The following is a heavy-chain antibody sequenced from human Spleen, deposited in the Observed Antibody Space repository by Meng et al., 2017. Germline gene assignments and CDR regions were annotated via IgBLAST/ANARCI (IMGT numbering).Heavy chain of an antibody. J-gene: IGHJ4*02. CDR1: GGSISSTKG. Sequence: QGQLLESGPGLVKPSGTLSLTCSVSGGSISSTKGWNWVRQTAGKGLEWIGEIYHRGTTNYNPSLKSRVTMSVDESKNQFSLKLTSVTAADTAVYYCASYNSGWPQFDSWGQGTLVTVSS. D-gene: IGHD6-19*01. CDR2: IYHRGTT. CDR3: ASYNSGWPQFDS. V-gene: IGHV4-4*02.